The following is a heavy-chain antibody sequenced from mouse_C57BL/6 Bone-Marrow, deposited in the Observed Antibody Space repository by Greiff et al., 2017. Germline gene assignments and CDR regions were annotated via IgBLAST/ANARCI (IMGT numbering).Heavy chain of an antibody. CDR2: IIYDGSST. V-gene: IGHV5-16*01. J-gene: IGHJ3*01. CDR1: GFTFSDYY. D-gene: IGHD2-4*01. CDR3: ARDPFYYDY. Sequence: VQLVESEGGSVQPGSSMKLSRTASGFTFSDYYMAWVRQVPEKGLEWVANIIYDGSSTYYLDSLKSRFIISRDNAKNILYLQMSSLKSEDTATYYCARDPFYYDYWGQGTLVTVSA.